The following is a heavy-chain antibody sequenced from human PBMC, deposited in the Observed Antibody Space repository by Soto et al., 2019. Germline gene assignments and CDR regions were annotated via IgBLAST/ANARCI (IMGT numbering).Heavy chain of an antibody. Sequence: VGSLRLSCADSCFTVSSNYMNWVRQAPGKGLEWVSVIYSGGRTDYVDSVKGRFTISRDNSKNTLYLQMNSLRAEDTAVYYCARDRGENWFDPWGQGTLVTVSS. CDR2: IYSGGRT. CDR1: CFTVSSNY. D-gene: IGHD3-10*01. J-gene: IGHJ5*02. CDR3: ARDRGENWFDP. V-gene: IGHV3-53*01.